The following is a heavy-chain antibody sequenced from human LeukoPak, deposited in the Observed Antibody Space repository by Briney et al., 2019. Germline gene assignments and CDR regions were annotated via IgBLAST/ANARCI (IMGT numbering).Heavy chain of an antibody. D-gene: IGHD5-12*01. J-gene: IGHJ4*02. CDR3: AKDLHDIVASPVDY. Sequence: GGSLRLSSAASGFPFSSYGMHWVRQAPGKGLEWVAFIRYDGSNKYYTDSVKGRFTISRDNSKNTLYLQMNSLTAEDTAVYYCAKDLHDIVASPVDYWGQGTLVTVSS. V-gene: IGHV3-30*02. CDR2: IRYDGSNK. CDR1: GFPFSSYG.